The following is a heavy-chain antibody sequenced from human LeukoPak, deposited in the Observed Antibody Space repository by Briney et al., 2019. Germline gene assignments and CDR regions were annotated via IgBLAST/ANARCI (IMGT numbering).Heavy chain of an antibody. D-gene: IGHD2-21*01. CDR3: ARRDYRAWIDP. CDR1: GGSISASRHY. V-gene: IGHV4-39*01. CDR2: VYYTGSI. J-gene: IGHJ5*02. Sequence: SDTLSLTCSVSGGSISASRHYWAWVRQPPGKGLEWIGSVYYTGSIRYNTSLKSRVTISVDMSKNDLFLTVNSVTAADTAFYYCARRDYRAWIDPWGQGILVTVSP.